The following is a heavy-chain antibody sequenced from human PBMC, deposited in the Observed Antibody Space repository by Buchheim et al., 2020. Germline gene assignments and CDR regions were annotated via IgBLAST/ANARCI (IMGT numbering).Heavy chain of an antibody. CDR2: ISSDGSNK. CDR1: GFTFSSYG. Sequence: VQLVESGGGLVQPGGSLRLSCAASGFTFSSYGMHWVRQAPGKGLEGVAVISSDGSNKYYADSVKGRFTIYRANYQYTLYLQMNSLRAEDTAVYYCAKDREGAPDYWGQGTL. CDR3: AKDREGAPDY. J-gene: IGHJ4*02. V-gene: IGHV3-30*18. D-gene: IGHD1-26*01.